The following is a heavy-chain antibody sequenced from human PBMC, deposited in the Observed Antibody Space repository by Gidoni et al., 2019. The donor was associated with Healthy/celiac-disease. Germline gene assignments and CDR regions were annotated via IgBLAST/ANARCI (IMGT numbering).Heavy chain of an antibody. CDR3: ARDSGLVIEGSPNWFDP. CDR2: ISSSSSYI. Sequence: EVQLVESGGGLVKPGGSRRLSCAASGFTFSSYSMKWVRQAPGKGLEWVSSISSSSSYIYYADSVKGRFTISRDNAKNSLYLQMNSLRAEDTAVYYCARDSGLVIEGSPNWFDPWGQGTLVTVSS. CDR1: GFTFSSYS. D-gene: IGHD3-9*01. V-gene: IGHV3-21*01. J-gene: IGHJ5*02.